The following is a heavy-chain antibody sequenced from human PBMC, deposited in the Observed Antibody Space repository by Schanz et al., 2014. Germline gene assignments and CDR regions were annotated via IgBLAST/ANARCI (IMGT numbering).Heavy chain of an antibody. Sequence: EVQLVESGGGLVKPGGSLRLSCAASGFTFSSYGMHWVRQAPGKGLEWVSGISGSGGSTYYADSVKGRFTISRDNSKNTLYLQMNSLRAEDTAVYYCARANYRRKINFDYWGRGTLVTVSS. CDR3: ARANYRRKINFDY. V-gene: IGHV3-23*04. CDR1: GFTFSSYG. CDR2: ISGSGGST. D-gene: IGHD3-10*01. J-gene: IGHJ4*02.